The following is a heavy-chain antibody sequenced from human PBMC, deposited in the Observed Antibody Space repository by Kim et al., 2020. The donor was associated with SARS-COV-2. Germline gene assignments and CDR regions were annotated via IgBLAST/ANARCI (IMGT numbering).Heavy chain of an antibody. CDR1: GFTFSSYS. CDR3: ARSMVRGVNWFDP. J-gene: IGHJ5*02. CDR2: ISSSSYI. V-gene: IGHV3-21*01. Sequence: GGSLRLSCAASGFTFSSYSMNWVRQAPGKGLEWVSSISSSSYIYYADSVKGRFTISRDNAKNSLYLQMNSLRAEDTAVYYCARSMVRGVNWFDPWGQGTLVTVSS. D-gene: IGHD3-10*01.